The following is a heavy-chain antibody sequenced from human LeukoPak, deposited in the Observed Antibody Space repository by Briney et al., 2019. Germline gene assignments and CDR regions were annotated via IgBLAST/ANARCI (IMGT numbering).Heavy chain of an antibody. CDR2: IFYSGST. CDR3: TRERAARRANHYYYYYMDV. D-gene: IGHD6-6*01. Sequence: PSETLSLTCTVSGGSISTSNYYWGWIRQPPGKGLEWIGNIFYSGSTYYNPPLKSRVTISVDTSKNQFSLKLSSVTAADTAVYYCTRERAARRANHYYYYYMDVWGKGTTVTVSS. V-gene: IGHV4-39*07. J-gene: IGHJ6*03. CDR1: GGSISTSNYY.